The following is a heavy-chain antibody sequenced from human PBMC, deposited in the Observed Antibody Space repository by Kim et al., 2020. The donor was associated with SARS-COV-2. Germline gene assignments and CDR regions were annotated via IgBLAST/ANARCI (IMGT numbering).Heavy chain of an antibody. V-gene: IGHV4-59*13. CDR3: AKDGIAVDGCTGDWFDP. J-gene: IGHJ5*02. Sequence: SETLSLTCTVSGGSISYYYWSWIRQTPEKGLAWIGCIYYSGSTYDNPSLRSRVTMSVDTSKNQFSLNLSSVPAADTAVYYCAKDGIAVDGCTGDWFDPWCQGTLVTVSS. CDR2: IYYSGST. CDR1: GGSISYYY. D-gene: IGHD6-19*01.